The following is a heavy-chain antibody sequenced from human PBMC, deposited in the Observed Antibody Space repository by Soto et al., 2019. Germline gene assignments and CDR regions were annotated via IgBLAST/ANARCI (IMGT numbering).Heavy chain of an antibody. J-gene: IGHJ5*02. CDR3: ARRGTGPRFDP. Sequence: SETLSLTCTVSGGSISSYYWSWIRRPPGKGLEWIGYIYYSGSTNYNPSLKSRVTISVDTSKNQFSLKLSSVTAADTAVYYCARRGTGPRFDPWGQGTLVTVS. V-gene: IGHV4-59*08. CDR1: GGSISSYY. CDR2: IYYSGST. D-gene: IGHD3-16*01.